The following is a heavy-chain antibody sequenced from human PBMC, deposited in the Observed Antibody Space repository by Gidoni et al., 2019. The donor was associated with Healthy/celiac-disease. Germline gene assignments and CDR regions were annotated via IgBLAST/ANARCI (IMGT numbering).Heavy chain of an antibody. J-gene: IGHJ6*02. CDR2: IYSGGST. V-gene: IGHV3-53*01. D-gene: IGHD1-1*01. CDR1: GFTVSSNY. CDR3: ARDRGTTGTPSSYYYYGMDV. Sequence: EVQLVESGGGLIQPGGSLRLSCAASGFTVSSNYMSWVRQAPGKGLEWVSVIYSGGSTYYADSVKGRFTISRDNSKNTLYLQMNSLRAEDTAVYYCARDRGTTGTPSSYYYYGMDVWGQGTTVTVSS.